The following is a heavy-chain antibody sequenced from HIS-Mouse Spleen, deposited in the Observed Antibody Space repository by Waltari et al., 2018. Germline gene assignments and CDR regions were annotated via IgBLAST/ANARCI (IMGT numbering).Heavy chain of an antibody. J-gene: IGHJ3*02. CDR2: IYSGGSK. CDR3: ARDNSGSYTPGGAFDI. CDR1: GFTVSSNY. Sequence: EVQLVESGGGLIQPGGSLRLSCAASGFTVSSNYMSWVRQAPGKGLEWVSVIYSGGSKSYADSVKGRLTISRDKSKNTLYLQMNSLRAEDTAVYYCARDNSGSYTPGGAFDIWGQGTMVTVSS. D-gene: IGHD1-26*01. V-gene: IGHV3-53*01.